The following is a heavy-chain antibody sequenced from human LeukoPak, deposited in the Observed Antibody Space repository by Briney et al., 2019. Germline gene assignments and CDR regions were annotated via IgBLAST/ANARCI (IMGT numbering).Heavy chain of an antibody. CDR2: INHSGST. V-gene: IGHV4-34*01. Sequence: SETLSLTCAVYGGSLSGYYWSWIRQPPGKGLEWVGEINHSGSTNYNPSLKSRVTISVDTSKNQFSLKLSSVTAADTAVYYCARGYLFFRPGTYPLQGIPRPFDYWGQGTLVTVSS. J-gene: IGHJ4*02. CDR3: ARGYLFFRPGTYPLQGIPRPFDY. D-gene: IGHD1-1*01. CDR1: GGSLSGYY.